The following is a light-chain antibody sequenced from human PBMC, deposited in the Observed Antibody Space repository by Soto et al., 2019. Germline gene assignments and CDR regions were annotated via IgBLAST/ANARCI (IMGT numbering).Light chain of an antibody. CDR3: SSFARGDNPHVL. V-gene: IGLV2-8*01. Sequence: QSALTQPPSASGSPGQSVTISCTGTSSDVAGSDYVSWYQQHPGKAPKLIIYEVTKRPAGVPDRFSGSKSGNTASLTVSGLQADDESYYYCSSFARGDNPHVLFGGGTKLTLL. CDR1: SSDVAGSDY. J-gene: IGLJ2*01. CDR2: EVT.